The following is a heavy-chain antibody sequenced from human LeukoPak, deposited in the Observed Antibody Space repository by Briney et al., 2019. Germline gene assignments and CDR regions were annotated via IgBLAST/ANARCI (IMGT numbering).Heavy chain of an antibody. V-gene: IGHV3-48*03. D-gene: IGHD3-10*01. Sequence: GGSLRLSCAASGFTFSSYEMNWVRQAPGKGLEWVSYISSSGSTIYYVDSVKGRFTISRDNAKNSLYLQMNSLRAEDTAVYYCARGRSYYGSGSDYWGQGTLVTVSS. CDR2: ISSSGSTI. CDR1: GFTFSSYE. CDR3: ARGRSYYGSGSDY. J-gene: IGHJ4*02.